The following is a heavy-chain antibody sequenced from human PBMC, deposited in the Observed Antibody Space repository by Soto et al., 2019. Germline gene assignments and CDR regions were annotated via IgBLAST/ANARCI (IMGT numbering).Heavy chain of an antibody. CDR3: AKEITIFGFDAFDI. CDR1: GFTFSSYG. Sequence: PVGSLRLSCAASGFTFSSYGMHWVRQAPGKGLEWVAVISYDGSNKYYADSVKGRLTISRDNSKNTLYLQMNSLRAEDMAVYYCAKEITIFGFDAFDIWGQGTMVTVSS. D-gene: IGHD3-3*01. J-gene: IGHJ3*02. CDR2: ISYDGSNK. V-gene: IGHV3-30*18.